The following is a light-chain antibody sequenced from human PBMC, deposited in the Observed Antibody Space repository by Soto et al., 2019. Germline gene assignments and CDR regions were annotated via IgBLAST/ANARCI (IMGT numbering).Light chain of an antibody. V-gene: IGKV3-11*01. J-gene: IGKJ2*01. CDR2: DAS. CDR3: QQRSNWGGT. Sequence: EIVLTQSPATLSLSPGERATLSCRASQSVSSYLAWYQQKPGQAPRLLIYDASNRATGIPARFSGSGSGTDFALTISSLEPEDFGVYYCQQRSNWGGTFGQGTKLEIK. CDR1: QSVSSY.